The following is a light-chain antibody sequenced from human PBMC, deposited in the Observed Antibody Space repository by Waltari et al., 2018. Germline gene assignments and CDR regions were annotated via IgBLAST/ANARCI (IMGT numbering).Light chain of an antibody. CDR3: SSYTTNTRV. J-gene: IGLJ3*02. CDR2: DVS. Sequence: QSALTQPASVSGSPGQSITISCTGTSGDLVIGNRVSWYQQYPGKAPKLMIYDVSSRPSGVSDRFSGSKFGNTASLTISGLQVEDEADYYCSSYTTNTRVFGGGTKLTVL. CDR1: SGDLVIGNR. V-gene: IGLV2-14*03.